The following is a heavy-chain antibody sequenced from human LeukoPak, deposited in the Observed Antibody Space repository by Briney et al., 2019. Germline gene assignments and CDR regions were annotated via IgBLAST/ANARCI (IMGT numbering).Heavy chain of an antibody. CDR2: ISGSGGST. CDR1: GFTFSSYA. D-gene: IGHD3-16*01. Sequence: GGSLRLSCAASGFTFSSYAMSWVRQAPGKGLKWVSAISGSGGSTYYADSVKGRFTISRDNSKNTLYLQMNSLRAEDTAVYYCAEKGPLGDYYYGMDVWGQGTTVTVSS. V-gene: IGHV3-23*01. J-gene: IGHJ6*02. CDR3: AEKGPLGDYYYGMDV.